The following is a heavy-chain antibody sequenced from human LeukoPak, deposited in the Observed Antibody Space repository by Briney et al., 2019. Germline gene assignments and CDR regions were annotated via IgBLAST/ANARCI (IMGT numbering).Heavy chain of an antibody. J-gene: IGHJ5*02. CDR2: IIPIFGTA. CDR3: AREDVAYCSSTSCYAGWFDP. V-gene: IGHV1-69*06. D-gene: IGHD2-2*01. Sequence: SVKVPCKASGGTFSSYAISWVRQAPGQGLEWMGGIIPIFGTANYAQKFQGRATITADKSTSTAYMELSSLRSEDTAVYYCAREDVAYCSSTSCYAGWFDPWGQGTLVTVSS. CDR1: GGTFSSYA.